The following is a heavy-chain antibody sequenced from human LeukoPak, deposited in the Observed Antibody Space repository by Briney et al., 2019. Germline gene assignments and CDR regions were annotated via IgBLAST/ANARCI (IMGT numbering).Heavy chain of an antibody. CDR3: AKVEGYSSGWYSTYVGYFDY. V-gene: IGHV3-23*01. CDR2: ISGSGGST. J-gene: IGHJ4*02. Sequence: PGGSLRLSCAASGFTFSRYWMSWVRQAPGKGLEWVSAISGSGGSTYYADSVKGRFTISRDNSKNTLYLQMNSLRAEDTAVYYCAKVEGYSSGWYSTYVGYFDYWGQGTLVTVSS. CDR1: GFTFSRYW. D-gene: IGHD6-19*01.